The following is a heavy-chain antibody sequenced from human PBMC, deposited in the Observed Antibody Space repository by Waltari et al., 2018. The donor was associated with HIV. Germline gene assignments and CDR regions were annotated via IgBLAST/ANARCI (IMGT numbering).Heavy chain of an antibody. Sequence: EVQLVESGGGLVQPGGSLRLSCAASGCTFSSSWLNWVSQAPGKGLVWVSRMNSDGSSTSYADSVKGRFTISRDNAKNTLYLQMNSLRAEDTAVYYCASGYSSSWRSDYYYYGMDVWGQGTTVTVSS. D-gene: IGHD6-13*01. CDR1: GCTFSSSW. CDR3: ASGYSSSWRSDYYYYGMDV. J-gene: IGHJ6*02. V-gene: IGHV3-74*01. CDR2: MNSDGSST.